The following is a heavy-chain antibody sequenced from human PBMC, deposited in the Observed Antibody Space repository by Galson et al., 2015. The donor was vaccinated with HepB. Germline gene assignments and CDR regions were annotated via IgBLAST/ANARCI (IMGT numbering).Heavy chain of an antibody. D-gene: IGHD4-17*01. CDR3: ARVGDYGDLAFGY. CDR1: GGTFSSYT. V-gene: IGHV1-69*02. CDR2: IIPILGIA. Sequence: SVKVSCKASGGTFSSYTISWVRQAPGQGLEWMGRIIPILGIANYAQKFQGRVTITADKSTSTAYMELSSLRSEDTAVYYCARVGDYGDLAFGYWGQGTLVTVSS. J-gene: IGHJ4*02.